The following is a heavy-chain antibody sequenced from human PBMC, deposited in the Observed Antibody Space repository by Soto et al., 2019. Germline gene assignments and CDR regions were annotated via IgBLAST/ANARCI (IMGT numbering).Heavy chain of an antibody. V-gene: IGHV4-34*01. CDR3: VRGRAEDANYDILTGYQNYYYYGMDV. J-gene: IGHJ6*02. CDR2: INHSGST. Sequence: SETLSLTCAVYGGSFSGYYWSWIRQPPGKGLEWIGEINHSGSTNYNPSLKSRVTISVDTSKNQFSLKLSSVTAADTAVYYCVRGRAEDANYDILTGYQNYYYYGMDVWGQGTTVTVSS. CDR1: GGSFSGYY. D-gene: IGHD3-9*01.